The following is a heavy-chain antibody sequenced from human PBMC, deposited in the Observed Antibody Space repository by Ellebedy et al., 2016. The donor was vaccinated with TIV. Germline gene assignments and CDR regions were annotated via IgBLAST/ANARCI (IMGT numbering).Heavy chain of an antibody. D-gene: IGHD5-18*01. J-gene: IGHJ4*02. Sequence: GGSLRLSXAASAFTFSTYALHWVRQAPGRGLEWVAFISYDGSHEYYADSVRGRFTISRDNSKNTLYLQMNSLRPEDTAVYYCARAWWLDRGMVPDYWGQGTQVTVSS. CDR1: AFTFSTYA. CDR3: ARAWWLDRGMVPDY. V-gene: IGHV3-30-3*01. CDR2: ISYDGSHE.